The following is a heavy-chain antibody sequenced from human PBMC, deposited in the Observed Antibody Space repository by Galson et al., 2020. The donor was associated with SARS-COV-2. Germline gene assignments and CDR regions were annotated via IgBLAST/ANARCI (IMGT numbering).Heavy chain of an antibody. Sequence: SETLSLTCTVSGGSIRSSNYYWGWIRQPPGKGLEWIGSVYNSGSIHYSPSLHSRVTISVDTSKNQFSLNLSSVTAADTAMYYCARDATSSGWYNWFDPWGQGTLVTVSS. V-gene: IGHV4-39*07. J-gene: IGHJ5*02. D-gene: IGHD6-19*01. CDR1: GGSIRSSNYY. CDR2: VYNSGSI. CDR3: ARDATSSGWYNWFDP.